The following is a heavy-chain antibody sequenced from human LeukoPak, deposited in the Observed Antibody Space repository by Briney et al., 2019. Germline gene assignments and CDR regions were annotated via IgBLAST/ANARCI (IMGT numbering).Heavy chain of an antibody. V-gene: IGHV1-8*03. CDR1: VYTFTDYD. Sequence: ASVNVSFQPSVYTFTDYDFNRLRPAPGQSLLWMGWVSPTSGNTGYDKKSQGRIIITRDAAIRTVYMALSSLRFDDTAVYYCARGRYHWNKGGYYYMDVWGEGTTVTVSS. J-gene: IGHJ6*03. D-gene: IGHD1/OR15-1a*01. CDR2: VSPTSGNT. CDR3: ARGRYHWNKGGYYYMDV.